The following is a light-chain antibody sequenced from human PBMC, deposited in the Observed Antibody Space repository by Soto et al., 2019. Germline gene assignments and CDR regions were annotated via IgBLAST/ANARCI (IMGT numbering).Light chain of an antibody. Sequence: PVLTQSPSASASLGASVKLTCTLSGGHSSYAIAWHQLQPEKGPRYLMKFSSDGSHTKGDGIPDRFSGSSSGAERYLTISSLQSEDEADYYCQPWGAGIQVFGGGTKLTVL. V-gene: IGLV4-69*01. CDR2: FSSDGSH. J-gene: IGLJ3*02. CDR1: GGHSSYA. CDR3: QPWGAGIQV.